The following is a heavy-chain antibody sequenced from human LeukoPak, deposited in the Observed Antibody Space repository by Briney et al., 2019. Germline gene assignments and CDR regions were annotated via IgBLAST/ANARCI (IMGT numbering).Heavy chain of an antibody. CDR1: GFSFDDYA. J-gene: IGHJ5*01. V-gene: IGHV3-43*02. D-gene: IGHD3-22*01. CDR3: ARESDSSGWYDS. CDR2: ISGDGGST. Sequence: GGSLRLSCTAPGFSFDDYAIHWVRQAPGKGLEWVSLISGDGGSTFYADSVKGRFTISRDNSKNSLYLQMSSLRSEDTALYYCARESDSSGWYDSWGQGTLVTVSS.